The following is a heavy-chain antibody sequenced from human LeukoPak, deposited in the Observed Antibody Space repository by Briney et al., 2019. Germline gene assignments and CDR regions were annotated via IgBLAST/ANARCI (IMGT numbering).Heavy chain of an antibody. CDR2: IRGAGET. Sequence: RTGGSLRLSCAASGFSFSNYAMSWVRQAPARGPEWVSSIRGAGETFYADSVKGRFTLSRDDSRNTVYLQLNNFRVEDTAIYYCAKANWVSNANAVWWGQGTQVTASS. CDR1: GFSFSNYA. D-gene: IGHD1-1*01. V-gene: IGHV3-23*01. J-gene: IGHJ4*02. CDR3: AKANWVSNANAVW.